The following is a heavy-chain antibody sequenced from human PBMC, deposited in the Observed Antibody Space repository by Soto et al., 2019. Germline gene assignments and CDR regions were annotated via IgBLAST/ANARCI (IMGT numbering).Heavy chain of an antibody. CDR3: ARQATPYGMDV. V-gene: IGHV3-15*07. J-gene: IGHJ6*02. CDR1: GLTFSNAW. D-gene: IGHD5-12*01. Sequence: GGSLRLSCAASGLTFSNAWMNWVRQAPGKGLEWVGRIKSKTDGGTTDYAAPVKGRFTISRDDSKNTLYLQMNSLKASDTAMYYCARQATPYGMDVWGQGTTVTVSS. CDR2: IKSKTDGGTT.